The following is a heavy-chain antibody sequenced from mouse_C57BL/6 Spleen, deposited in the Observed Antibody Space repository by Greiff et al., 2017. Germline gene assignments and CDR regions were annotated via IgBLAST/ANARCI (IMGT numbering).Heavy chain of an antibody. V-gene: IGHV10-1*01. CDR1: GFSFNTYA. J-gene: IGHJ3*01. Sequence: EVQRVESGGGLVQPKGSLKLSCAASGFSFNTYAMNWVRQAPGKGLEWVARIRSKSNNYATYYADSVKDRFTISRDDSESMLYLQMNNLKTEDTAMYYCVRGSSGTGFAYWGQGTLVTVSA. D-gene: IGHD3-2*02. CDR3: VRGSSGTGFAY. CDR2: IRSKSNNYAT.